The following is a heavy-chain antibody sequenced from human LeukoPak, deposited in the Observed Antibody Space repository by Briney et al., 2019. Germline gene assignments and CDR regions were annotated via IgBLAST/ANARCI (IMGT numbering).Heavy chain of an antibody. CDR3: AELGITMIGGV. J-gene: IGHJ6*04. Sequence: GGSLRLSCAASGFTFNKYEMNWVRQAPGKGLEWVSYISSRGSKIYYAESVKGRFTISRDNANNSMYLQMNSLRAEDTAVYYCAELGITMIGGVGGKGTTVTISS. CDR1: GFTFNKYE. D-gene: IGHD3-10*02. V-gene: IGHV3-48*03. CDR2: ISSRGSKI.